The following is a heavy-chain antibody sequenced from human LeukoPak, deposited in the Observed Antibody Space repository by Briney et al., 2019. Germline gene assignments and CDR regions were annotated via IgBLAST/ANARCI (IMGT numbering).Heavy chain of an antibody. J-gene: IGHJ3*02. D-gene: IGHD3-22*01. CDR2: IYTSAIISGNT. CDR1: GASISSYY. Sequence: PSETLSLTCTVSGASISSYYWSCIRQPPGKGLEWIGRIYTSAIISGNTNYNPSLKSRVTMSVDTSKNQFSLRLRSVTAADTAVYYCARDRYYYDSSGYYSAFDTWGQGTMVTVSS. CDR3: ARDRYYYDSSGYYSAFDT. V-gene: IGHV4-4*07.